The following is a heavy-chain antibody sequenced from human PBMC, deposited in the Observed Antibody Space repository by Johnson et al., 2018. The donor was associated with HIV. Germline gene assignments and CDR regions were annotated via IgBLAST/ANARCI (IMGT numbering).Heavy chain of an antibody. V-gene: IGHV3-66*01. Sequence: MLLVESGGGLVKPGGSLRLSCAASGFTFSSYAMSWVRQAPGKGLEWVSVIYSGGSTYYADSVKGRFTISRDNSKNTLYLQMNSLRAEDTAVYYCARVGGATGAFDIWGQGTMVTVSS. J-gene: IGHJ3*02. CDR3: ARVGGATGAFDI. D-gene: IGHD1-26*01. CDR1: GFTFSSYA. CDR2: IYSGGST.